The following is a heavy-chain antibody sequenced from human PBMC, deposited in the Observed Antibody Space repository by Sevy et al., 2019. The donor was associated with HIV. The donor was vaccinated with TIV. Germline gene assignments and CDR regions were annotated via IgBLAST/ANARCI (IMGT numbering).Heavy chain of an antibody. D-gene: IGHD6-19*01. V-gene: IGHV3-7*01. CDR3: ETDDRPSGWLFDF. CDR2: INRDESAT. Sequence: GGSLRLSCAASGFSFRSYWMTWVRQAPGKGLEWVANINRDESATNYVGSVKGRFTIFRDNAKNLLYLQMNSLRVDDTAVYYCETDDRPSGWLFDFWGPGTQVTVSS. J-gene: IGHJ4*02. CDR1: GFSFRSYW.